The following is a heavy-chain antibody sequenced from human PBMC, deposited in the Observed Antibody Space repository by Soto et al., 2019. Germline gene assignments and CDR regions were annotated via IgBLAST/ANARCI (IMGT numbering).Heavy chain of an antibody. J-gene: IGHJ6*02. CDR3: ARADFTMVRGVKDYYYGMDV. V-gene: IGHV3-23*01. CDR1: GFTFNNHA. Sequence: GGSLRLSCAASGFTFNNHAMNWVRQAPGKGLEWVSGISGRGDITKYADSVEGQFTISRDNSKKTLYLQMNSLRAEDTAVYYCARADFTMVRGVKDYYYGMDVWGQGTTVTVSS. CDR2: ISGRGDIT. D-gene: IGHD3-10*01.